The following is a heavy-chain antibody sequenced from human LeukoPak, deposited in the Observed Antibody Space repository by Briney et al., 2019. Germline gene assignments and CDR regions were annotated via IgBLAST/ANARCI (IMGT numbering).Heavy chain of an antibody. V-gene: IGHV4-59*08. J-gene: IGHJ6*03. D-gene: IGHD1-1*01. CDR3: AKITTSGSYYMDV. CDR1: GGSISSYY. Sequence: PSETLSLTCTVSGGSISSYYWSWIRQPPGKGLEWIGYIYYSGSTNYNPSLKSRVTISVDTSKNQFSLKLSSVTAADTAAYFCAKITTSGSYYMDVWGKGTTVTISS. CDR2: IYYSGST.